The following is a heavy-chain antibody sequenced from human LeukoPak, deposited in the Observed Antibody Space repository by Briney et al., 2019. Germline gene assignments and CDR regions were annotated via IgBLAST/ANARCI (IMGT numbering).Heavy chain of an antibody. Sequence: SETLSLTCAVYGGPFRGFFWSWIRQAPGKGLEWIGEVSHSGSSNYNPSLKSRINISLDTSKSQFSLRLTSVTAADTAVYYCARGIFYGGRNQYIWLDLWGRGTLVTVSS. CDR2: VSHSGSS. D-gene: IGHD4-23*01. J-gene: IGHJ5*02. CDR1: GGPFRGFF. V-gene: IGHV4-34*01. CDR3: ARGIFYGGRNQYIWLDL.